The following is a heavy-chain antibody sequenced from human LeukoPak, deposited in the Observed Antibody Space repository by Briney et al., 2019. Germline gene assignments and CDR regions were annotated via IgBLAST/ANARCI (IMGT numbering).Heavy chain of an antibody. Sequence: SETLSLTCAVYGGSFSGYYWSWIRQPPGKGLEWIGEINHSGSTNYNPSLKSRVTISVDTSKNQFSLKLSSVTAADTAVYYCARLGSLRYFDWLCGFDPWGQGTLVTVSS. CDR1: GGSFSGYY. J-gene: IGHJ5*02. D-gene: IGHD3-9*01. V-gene: IGHV4-34*01. CDR3: ARLGSLRYFDWLCGFDP. CDR2: INHSGST.